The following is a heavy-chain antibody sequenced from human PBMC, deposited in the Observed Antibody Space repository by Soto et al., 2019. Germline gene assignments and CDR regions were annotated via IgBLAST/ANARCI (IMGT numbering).Heavy chain of an antibody. CDR3: AKDRIGHAFWSGHHFDY. CDR2: MSGSGGST. V-gene: IGHV3-23*01. CDR1: GFTFSRYV. J-gene: IGHJ4*02. D-gene: IGHD3-3*01. Sequence: EVQLLESGGGLVQPGGSLRLSCAASGFTFSRYVMSWVRQAPGKGLEWVSAMSGSGGSTYYADSVKGRFTISRDNSTNTLYLQMNSLSAEDTAVYYCAKDRIGHAFWSGHHFDYWGQGTLVTVSS.